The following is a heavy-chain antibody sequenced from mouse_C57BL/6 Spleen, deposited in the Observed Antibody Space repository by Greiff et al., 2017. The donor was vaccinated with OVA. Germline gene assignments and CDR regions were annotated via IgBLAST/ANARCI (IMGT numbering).Heavy chain of an antibody. CDR1: GYTFTSYW. Sequence: QVQLQQPGAELVMPGASVKLSCKASGYTFTSYWMHWVKQRPGQGLEWIGEIDPSDSYTNYNQKFKGKSTLTVDKSSSTAYMQLSSLTSEDSAVYYCARGGGSYDYGGDYYAMDYWGQGTSVTVSS. D-gene: IGHD2-4*01. J-gene: IGHJ4*01. CDR3: ARGGGSYDYGGDYYAMDY. V-gene: IGHV1-69*01. CDR2: IDPSDSYT.